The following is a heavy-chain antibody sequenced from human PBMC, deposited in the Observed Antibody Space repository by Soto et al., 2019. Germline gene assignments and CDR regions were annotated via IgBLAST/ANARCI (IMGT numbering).Heavy chain of an antibody. CDR3: ARRLDYYYGMDV. Sequence: GGSLRLSCAASGFTFSSYAMHWVRQAPGKGLEWVAVISYDGSNKYYADSVKGRFTISRDNSKNTLYLQMNSLRAEDTAVYYCARRLDYYYGMDVWGQGTTVTVSS. V-gene: IGHV3-30-3*01. CDR1: GFTFSSYA. CDR2: ISYDGSNK. J-gene: IGHJ6*02.